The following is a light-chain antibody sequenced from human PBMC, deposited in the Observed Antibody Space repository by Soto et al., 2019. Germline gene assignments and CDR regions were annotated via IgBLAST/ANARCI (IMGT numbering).Light chain of an antibody. V-gene: IGKV1-39*01. Sequence: DIHMTQSPSSLSASVEDRVIITCRAIQSISNHLNWYQQKQGKAPKLLIFAASSLQSGVPSRFSGSRYGPDFNLTISSLQTEDFATYYCQQSYSSPPTFGQGTKVDIK. CDR3: QQSYSSPPT. CDR1: QSISNH. J-gene: IGKJ1*01. CDR2: AAS.